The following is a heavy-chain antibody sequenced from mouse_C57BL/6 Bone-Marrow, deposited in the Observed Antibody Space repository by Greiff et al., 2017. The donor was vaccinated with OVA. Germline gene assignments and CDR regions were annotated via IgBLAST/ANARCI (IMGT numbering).Heavy chain of an antibody. CDR2: IYPRSGNT. Sequence: QVQLKQSGAELARPGASVKLSCKASGYTFTSYGISWVKQRTGQGLEWIGEIYPRSGNTYYNEKFKGKATLTADKSSSTAYMELRSLTSEDSAVYFCANYSGSSYAMDYWGQGTSVTVSS. CDR3: ANYSGSSYAMDY. CDR1: GYTFTSYG. D-gene: IGHD1-1*01. J-gene: IGHJ4*01. V-gene: IGHV1-81*01.